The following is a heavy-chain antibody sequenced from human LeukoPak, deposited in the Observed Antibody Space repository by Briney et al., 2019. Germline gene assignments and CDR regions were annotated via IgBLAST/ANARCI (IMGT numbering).Heavy chain of an antibody. CDR2: IYSGGST. CDR1: GFTFSSYG. J-gene: IGHJ4*02. Sequence: GRSLRLSCAASGFTFSSYGMHWVRQAPGKGLEWVSVIYSGGSTYYADSVKGRFTISRDNSENTLYLQMNSLRAEDTAVYYCARDRIGSDYWGQGTLVTVSS. D-gene: IGHD2-15*01. V-gene: IGHV3-53*01. CDR3: ARDRIGSDY.